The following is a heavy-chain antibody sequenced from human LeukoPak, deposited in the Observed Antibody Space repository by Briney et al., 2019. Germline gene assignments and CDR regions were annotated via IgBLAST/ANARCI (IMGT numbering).Heavy chain of an antibody. CDR1: GFSFSSYG. V-gene: IGHV3-30*02. Sequence: GGSLRLSCAGSGFSFSSYGMHWVRQAPGKGLEWMAFIRSDGSNKYYADSVKGRFTISRDNSKNTLYLQMNSLRAEDTAVYYCARDDAASYYYDSSGYSYFDYWGQGTLVTVSS. D-gene: IGHD3-22*01. CDR3: ARDDAASYYYDSSGYSYFDY. CDR2: IRSDGSNK. J-gene: IGHJ4*02.